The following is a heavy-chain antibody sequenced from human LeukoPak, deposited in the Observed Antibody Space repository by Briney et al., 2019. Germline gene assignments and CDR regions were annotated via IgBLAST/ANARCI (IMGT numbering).Heavy chain of an antibody. J-gene: IGHJ5*02. CDR2: ICSDATNQ. CDR3: AKGVQRGFDYSNSLEH. D-gene: IGHD4-11*01. V-gene: IGHV3-33*06. Sequence: PGTSLRLSCEASGFTFSHFGMHWVRQAPGKGLEWVAVICSDATNQYYADSVKGRFTISRDNFKNTVSLQMNSLRAEDTAVYYCAKGVQRGFDYSNSLEHWGLGSLVNVSS. CDR1: GFTFSHFG.